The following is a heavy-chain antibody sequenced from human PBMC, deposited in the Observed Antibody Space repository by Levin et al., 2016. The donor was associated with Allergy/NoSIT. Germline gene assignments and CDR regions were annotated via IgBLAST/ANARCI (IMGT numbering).Heavy chain of an antibody. CDR3: VKSFYYDSSGYFDY. CDR2: ISYDGMNK. D-gene: IGHD3-22*01. Sequence: VRQAPGKGLEWVAVISYDGMNKFYADSVKGRFTVSRDNSKNTLFLQMNSLRAEDTAVYYCVKSFYYDSSGYFDYWGQGTLVTVSS. V-gene: IGHV3-30*18. J-gene: IGHJ4*02.